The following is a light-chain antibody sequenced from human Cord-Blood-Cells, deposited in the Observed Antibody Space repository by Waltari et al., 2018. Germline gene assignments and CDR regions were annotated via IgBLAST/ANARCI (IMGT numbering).Light chain of an antibody. V-gene: IGLV1-40*01. J-gene: IGLJ1*01. CDR2: GNS. CDR1: SSNIGAGYD. CDR3: QSYDSSLSGRYV. Sequence: QSVLTQPPSVSGAPGQRVTISCTGSSSNIGAGYDVHWYQQLPGTAPKLLIYGNSNRPSVVPDRFSGSKSGTSASLAITGLQAEDEADYYCQSYDSSLSGRYVFGTGTKVTVL.